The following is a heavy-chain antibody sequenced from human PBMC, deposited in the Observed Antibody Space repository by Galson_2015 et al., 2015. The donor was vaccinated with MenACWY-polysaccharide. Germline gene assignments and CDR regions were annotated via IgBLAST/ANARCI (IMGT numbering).Heavy chain of an antibody. CDR3: AREGSRIGFQAFDI. CDR2: IQNDGSIK. D-gene: IGHD6-13*01. J-gene: IGHJ3*02. Sequence: SLRLSCAASAFNFRGSGMHWVRQAPGKGLEWVALIQNDGSIKVYADSVKGRFTISRDNSRNTLFLEMNSLRAEDTAVYFCAREGSRIGFQAFDIWGQGTLVTVSS. V-gene: IGHV3-33*05. CDR1: AFNFRGSG.